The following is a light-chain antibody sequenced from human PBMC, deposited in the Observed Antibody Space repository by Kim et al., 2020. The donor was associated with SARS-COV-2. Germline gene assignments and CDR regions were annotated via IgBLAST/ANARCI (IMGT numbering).Light chain of an antibody. J-gene: IGLJ2*01. V-gene: IGLV1-47*01. CDR1: SSNIGKHS. Sequence: ELTQPPSASGTPGQRITISCSGSSSNIGKHSVHWYQQLPGTAPKIVIFRNNQRPSGVPDRFSGSKSGTSASLAISGLRSEDEADYYCAAWDDSLSGRVFGGGTQLTVL. CDR3: AAWDDSLSGRV. CDR2: RNN.